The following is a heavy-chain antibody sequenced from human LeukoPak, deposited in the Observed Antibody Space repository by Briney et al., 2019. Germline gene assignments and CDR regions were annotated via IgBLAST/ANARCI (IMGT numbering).Heavy chain of an antibody. V-gene: IGHV3-30*02. D-gene: IGHD3-22*01. Sequence: PGGSLRLSCAASGFTSSSYGMHWVRQAPGKGLEWVAFIRYDGSNKYYADSVKGRFTISRDNSKNTLYLQMNSLRAEDTAVYYCANPRYSSALIWGQGTLVTVSS. CDR3: ANPRYSSALI. CDR1: GFTSSSYG. J-gene: IGHJ4*02. CDR2: IRYDGSNK.